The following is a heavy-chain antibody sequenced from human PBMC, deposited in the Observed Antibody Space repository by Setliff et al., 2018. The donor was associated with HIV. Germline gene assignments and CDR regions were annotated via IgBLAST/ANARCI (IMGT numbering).Heavy chain of an antibody. D-gene: IGHD2-8*01. J-gene: IGHJ6*02. CDR2: IYYSGST. CDR3: ARGRSCESDWCWLYYNYYYGMDV. V-gene: IGHV4-39*02. Sequence: SETLSLTCTVSGASISSSGYYWGWIRQPPGKGLEWIGTIYYSGSTYYNPSLKSRVTISLDTSKKQLSLRLTSVTAADTAIYYSARGRSCESDWCWLYYNYYYGMDVWAQGTAVTVSS. CDR1: GASISSSGYY.